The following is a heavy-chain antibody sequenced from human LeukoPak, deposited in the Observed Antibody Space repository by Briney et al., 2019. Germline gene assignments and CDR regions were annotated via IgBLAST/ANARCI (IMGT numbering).Heavy chain of an antibody. V-gene: IGHV1-18*01. D-gene: IGHD2-15*01. J-gene: IGHJ6*02. CDR1: GYTFTSYG. CDR2: ISAYNGNT. CDR3: ARDWVSCSGGSCYSYYYYYGMDV. Sequence: GASVKISCKASGYTFTSYGISWVRQAPGQGLEWMGWISAYNGNTNYAQKLQGRVTMTTDTSTSADYMELRSLRSDDTAVYYCARDWVSCSGGSCYSYYYYYGMDVWGQGTTVTVSS.